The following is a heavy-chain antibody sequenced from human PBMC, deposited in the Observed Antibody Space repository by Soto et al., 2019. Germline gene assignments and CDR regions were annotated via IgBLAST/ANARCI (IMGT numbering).Heavy chain of an antibody. Sequence: GGSLRLSCAASGFTVSSNYMSWVRQAPGKGLEWVSVIYSGGSTYYADSVKGRFTISRDNSKNTLYLQMNSLRAEDTAVYYCARGREVGYYYDSSGYYSESVGALDYWGQGTLVTVSS. D-gene: IGHD3-22*01. J-gene: IGHJ4*02. CDR3: ARGREVGYYYDSSGYYSESVGALDY. V-gene: IGHV3-53*01. CDR1: GFTVSSNY. CDR2: IYSGGST.